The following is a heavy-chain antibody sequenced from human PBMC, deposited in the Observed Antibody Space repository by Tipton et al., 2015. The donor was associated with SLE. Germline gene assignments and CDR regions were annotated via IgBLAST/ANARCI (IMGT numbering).Heavy chain of an antibody. CDR3: ARSAVAGTPDY. Sequence: TLSLTCTVSGGSISSGSYYWSWIRQPAGKGLEWIGHIYTSGSTNYNPSLKSRVTISVDTSKNQFSLKLSSVTAADTAVYYCARSAVAGTPDYWGQGTLVTVSS. D-gene: IGHD6-19*01. CDR1: GGSISSGSYY. J-gene: IGHJ4*02. V-gene: IGHV4-61*09. CDR2: IYTSGST.